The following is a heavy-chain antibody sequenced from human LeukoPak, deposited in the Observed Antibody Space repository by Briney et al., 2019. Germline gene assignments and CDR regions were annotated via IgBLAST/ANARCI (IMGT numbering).Heavy chain of an antibody. D-gene: IGHD3-10*01. V-gene: IGHV1-8*01. CDR2: MNPNNGNT. J-gene: IGHJ4*02. CDR3: ARPGISGSYPYYLDY. CDR1: GYTFTSYD. Sequence: ASVKVSCKASGYTFTSYDINWVPQATGQGLEWMGWMNPNNGNTGYAQKFQGRVTVTRNTSISTAYMELSSLRSEDTAVYYCARPGISGSYPYYLDYWGQGTLVTVSS.